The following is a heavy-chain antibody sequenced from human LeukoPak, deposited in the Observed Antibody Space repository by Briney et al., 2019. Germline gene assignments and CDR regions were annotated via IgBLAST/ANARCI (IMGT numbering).Heavy chain of an antibody. CDR3: ARSAESYYDTSGYPAGY. J-gene: IGHJ4*02. V-gene: IGHV3-48*01. D-gene: IGHD3-22*01. Sequence: GGSLRLSCAASGFTFSSYGMHWVRQAPGKGLEWVSSISRSGSTKYYADSVKGRFTISRDNSKNTLYLQMNSLRVEDTAVYYCARSAESYYDTSGYPAGYWGQGTLVTVSS. CDR1: GFTFSSYG. CDR2: ISRSGSTK.